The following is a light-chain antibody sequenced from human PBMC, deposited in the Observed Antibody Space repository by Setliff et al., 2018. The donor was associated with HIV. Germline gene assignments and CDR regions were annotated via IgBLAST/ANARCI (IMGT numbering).Light chain of an antibody. CDR2: DVT. J-gene: IGLJ1*01. Sequence: SVLAQPASVSGSPGQSITISCTGTSSDIGAYNYVSWYQQYPGKAPKLVIYDVTIRPSGVPDRFSGSKSGNTASLTISGLQAEDEALYFCSSYTSIITFVFGTGTKGTVL. CDR3: SSYTSIITFV. V-gene: IGLV2-14*03. CDR1: SSDIGAYNY.